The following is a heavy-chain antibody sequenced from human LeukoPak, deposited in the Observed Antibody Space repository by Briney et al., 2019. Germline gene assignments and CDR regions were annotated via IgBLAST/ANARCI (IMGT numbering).Heavy chain of an antibody. J-gene: IGHJ4*02. Sequence: GESLKISCKGSGYSFTSYWIGWVRQMLGKGLEWRGIIYPGDSDTRYSPSFQGQVTISADKSITPAYLQWSSLKASDTAMYYCARHEVSMERWLQLGFDYWGQGTLVTVSS. CDR2: IYPGDSDT. D-gene: IGHD5-24*01. CDR1: GYSFTSYW. CDR3: ARHEVSMERWLQLGFDY. V-gene: IGHV5-51*01.